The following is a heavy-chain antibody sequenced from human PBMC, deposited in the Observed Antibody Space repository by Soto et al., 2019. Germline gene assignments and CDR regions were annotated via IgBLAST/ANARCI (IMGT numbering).Heavy chain of an antibody. V-gene: IGHV1-46*01. D-gene: IGHD2-21*02. Sequence: QVQLVQSGAEVKKPGASVKVSCKASGYTFTSYYMHWVRQAPGQGLEWMGIINPSGGSTSYAQKFQCRVTMTMNTTSSTVYMELSSLRSEDTAVYYCAGVPQKVTAKRFDYWGQGTLVTVSS. CDR2: INPSGGST. CDR3: AGVPQKVTAKRFDY. J-gene: IGHJ4*02. CDR1: GYTFTSYY.